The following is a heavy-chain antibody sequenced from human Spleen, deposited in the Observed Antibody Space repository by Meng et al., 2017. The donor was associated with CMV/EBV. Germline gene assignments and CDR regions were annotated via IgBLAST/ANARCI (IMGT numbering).Heavy chain of an antibody. D-gene: IGHD6-13*01. CDR1: GFTFSSYG. CDR2: ISYDGSNK. J-gene: IGHJ4*02. Sequence: SGFTFSSYGMHWVRQAPGKGLEWVAVISYDGSNKYYADSVKGRFTISRDNSKNTLYLQMNSLRAEDTAVYYCAKDQSYSSSGTLDYWGQGTLVTVSS. V-gene: IGHV3-30*18. CDR3: AKDQSYSSSGTLDY.